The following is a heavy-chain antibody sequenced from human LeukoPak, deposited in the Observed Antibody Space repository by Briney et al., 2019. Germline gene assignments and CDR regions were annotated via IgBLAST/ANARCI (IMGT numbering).Heavy chain of an antibody. CDR3: ARLRYGTTVAPLDY. V-gene: IGHV5-51*01. J-gene: IGHJ4*02. D-gene: IGHD4-23*01. Sequence: GESLKISCKGSGYNFPTYWIGWVRQMPGKGLEWMGIIYPGDSDTRYSPSFQGQVTISADKSISTAYLQWSSLKASDTAMYYCARLRYGTTVAPLDYWGQGTLVTVSS. CDR2: IYPGDSDT. CDR1: GYNFPTYW.